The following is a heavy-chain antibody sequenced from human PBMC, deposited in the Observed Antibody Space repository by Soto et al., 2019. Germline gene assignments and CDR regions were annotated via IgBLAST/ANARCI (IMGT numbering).Heavy chain of an antibody. D-gene: IGHD3-9*01. J-gene: IGHJ4*02. Sequence: ASVKVSCKASGYTFTSYYMHWVRQAPGQRLEWMRIINPSGGSTSYAQKFQGRVTMTRDTSTSTVYMELSSLRSEDTAVYYCARGEDYDILTGYYNVPAFDYWGQGTLVTVSS. CDR2: INPSGGST. CDR1: GYTFTSYY. V-gene: IGHV1-46*01. CDR3: ARGEDYDILTGYYNVPAFDY.